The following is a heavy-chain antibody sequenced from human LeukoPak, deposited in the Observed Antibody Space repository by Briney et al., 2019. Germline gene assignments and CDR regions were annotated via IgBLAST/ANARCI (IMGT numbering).Heavy chain of an antibody. CDR1: GGSISSYY. J-gene: IGHJ4*02. CDR3: ARVRGYRDGYNHPFDY. D-gene: IGHD5-24*01. CDR2: IYYSGST. V-gene: IGHV4-59*01. Sequence: PSETLSLTCTVSGGSISSYYWSWIRQPPGKGLEWIGYIYYSGSTNYNPSLKSRVTILVDTSKNQFSLKLSSVTAADTAVYYCARVRGYRDGYNHPFDYWGQGTLVTVSS.